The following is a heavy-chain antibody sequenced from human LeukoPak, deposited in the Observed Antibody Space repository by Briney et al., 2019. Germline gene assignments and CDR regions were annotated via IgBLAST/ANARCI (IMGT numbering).Heavy chain of an antibody. CDR3: ARGGFGIAAAGAFDY. V-gene: IGHV1-46*01. CDR1: GYTFTSYG. J-gene: IGHJ4*02. CDR2: INPSGGST. Sequence: ASVKVSCKASGYTFTSYGISWVRQAPGQGLEWMGIINPSGGSTSYAQKFQGRVTMTRDTSTSTVYMELSSLRSEDTAVYYCARGGFGIAAAGAFDYWGQGTLVTVSS. D-gene: IGHD6-13*01.